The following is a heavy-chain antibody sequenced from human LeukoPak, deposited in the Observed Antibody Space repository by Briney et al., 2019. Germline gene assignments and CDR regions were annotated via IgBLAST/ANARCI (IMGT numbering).Heavy chain of an antibody. J-gene: IGHJ4*02. Sequence: GGSLRLSCTASGFTFGDYAMSWVRQAPGKGLEWVGFIRSKAYGGTTEYAASVKGRFTISRDDSKGIAYLQMNSLKTEDTAVYYCSSTSSFYWGQGTLVTVSS. CDR1: GFTFGDYA. CDR3: SSTSSFY. D-gene: IGHD2-2*01. V-gene: IGHV3-49*04. CDR2: IRSKAYGGTT.